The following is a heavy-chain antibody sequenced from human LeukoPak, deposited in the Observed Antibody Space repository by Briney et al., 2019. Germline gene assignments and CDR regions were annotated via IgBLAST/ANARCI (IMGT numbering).Heavy chain of an antibody. D-gene: IGHD3-10*01. CDR1: GYTSTSYG. J-gene: IGHJ5*02. Sequence: GASVKVSCKASGYTSTSYGISWVRQAPGQGLEWMGWISAYNGNTNYAQKLQGRVTMTTDTSTSTAYMELRSMRSDDTAIYYCARDGRHRLLGVGGFEGGWFDPWGQGTLVTVSS. CDR2: ISAYNGNT. V-gene: IGHV1-18*01. CDR3: ARDGRHRLLGVGGFEGGWFDP.